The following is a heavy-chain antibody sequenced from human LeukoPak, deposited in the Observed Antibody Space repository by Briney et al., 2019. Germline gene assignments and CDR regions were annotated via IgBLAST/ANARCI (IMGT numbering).Heavy chain of an antibody. CDR2: TKQDGSEE. CDR3: ARQGTTFDY. J-gene: IGHJ4*02. V-gene: IGHV3-7*01. Sequence: GGSLRLSCAASGFTFSDYWMSWVRQAPGKGLEWVASTKQDGSEEYFVDSVKGRFTISRDNAKNSLYLQMNSLRVKDTAVYYCARQGTTFDYWGQGTLVTVSS. CDR1: GFTFSDYW. D-gene: IGHD1-1*01.